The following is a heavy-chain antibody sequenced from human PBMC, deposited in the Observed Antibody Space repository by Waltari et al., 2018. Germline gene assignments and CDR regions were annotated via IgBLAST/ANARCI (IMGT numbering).Heavy chain of an antibody. CDR1: GYMFRNFG. D-gene: IGHD1-1*01. CDR2: ISAYNGNT. J-gene: IGHJ5*02. Sequence: QIQLVQSGGEVKKPGASVNVSCKASGYMFRNFGIFWVRQAPGQGLEYMGWISAYNGNTNYAQNVQGRLTLTTDTSASTAYMEWSSLTSDDTAVYFCARDRRDDNNSVRWLDPWGQGTLVTVSS. CDR3: ARDRRDDNNSVRWLDP. V-gene: IGHV1-18*01.